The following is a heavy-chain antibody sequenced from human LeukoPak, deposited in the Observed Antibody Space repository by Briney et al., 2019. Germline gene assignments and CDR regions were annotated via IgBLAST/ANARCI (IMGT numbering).Heavy chain of an antibody. CDR2: INPSGGST. J-gene: IGHJ4*02. Sequence: ASVKVSCKASGYTFTSYYMHWVRQAPGQGLEWMGIINPSGGSTRYAQKFQGRVTMTRDTSMSTVYMELSSLRSEDTAVYYCARVSCGGDCSPYYFDYWGQGTLVTVSS. V-gene: IGHV1-46*01. CDR3: ARVSCGGDCSPYYFDY. CDR1: GYTFTSYY. D-gene: IGHD2-21*02.